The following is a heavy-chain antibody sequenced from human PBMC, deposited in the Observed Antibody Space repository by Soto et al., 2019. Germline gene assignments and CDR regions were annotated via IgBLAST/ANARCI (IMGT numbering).Heavy chain of an antibody. CDR3: VSLISYCSSTSCSNWFDP. J-gene: IGHJ5*02. D-gene: IGHD2-2*01. CDR1: GFTFTSSA. V-gene: IGHV1-58*01. CDR2: IVVGSGNT. Sequence: SVKVSCKASGFTFTSSAVQWVRQARGQRLEWIGWIVVGSGNTNYAQKFQERVTITGDMSTSTAYMELSGLRSEGTAVYYCVSLISYCSSTSCSNWFDPWGQGTLVTVSS.